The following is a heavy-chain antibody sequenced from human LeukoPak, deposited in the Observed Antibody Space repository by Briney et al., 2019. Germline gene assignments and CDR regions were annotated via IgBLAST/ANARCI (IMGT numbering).Heavy chain of an antibody. D-gene: IGHD2-2*01. CDR3: ARESLGYCSSTSCPNDAFDI. CDR1: GGSISSSSYY. J-gene: IGHJ3*02. V-gene: IGHV4-39*07. Sequence: SETLSLTCTVSGGSISSSSYYWGWIRQPPGKGLEWIGSIYYSGSTYYNPSLKSRVTISVDTSKNQFSLKLSSVTAADTAVYYCARESLGYCSSTSCPNDAFDIWGQGTMVTVSS. CDR2: IYYSGST.